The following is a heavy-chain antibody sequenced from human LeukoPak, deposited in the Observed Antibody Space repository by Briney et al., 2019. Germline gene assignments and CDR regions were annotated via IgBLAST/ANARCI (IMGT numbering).Heavy chain of an antibody. CDR1: GFTFSSYG. V-gene: IGHV3-48*01. Sequence: GRSLRLSCAASGFTFSSYGMHWVRQAPGKGLEWVSYISSSSSTIYYADSVKGRFTISRDNAKNSLYLQMNSLRAEDTAVYYCAREGRITMVRGIDYWGQGTLVTVSS. CDR3: AREGRITMVRGIDY. D-gene: IGHD3-10*01. J-gene: IGHJ4*02. CDR2: ISSSSSTI.